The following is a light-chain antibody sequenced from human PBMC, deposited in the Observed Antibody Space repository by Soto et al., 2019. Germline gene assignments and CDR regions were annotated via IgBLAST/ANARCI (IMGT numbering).Light chain of an antibody. Sequence: SYELTQPPSVSVAPGKTARINCGGNNIGSKSVHWYQQKPGQAPVLVIYYDSDRPSGIPERFSGSNSGNTATLTISRVEAGDEADYYCQVWDSSSDHRVFGTGTKLTVL. J-gene: IGLJ1*01. V-gene: IGLV3-21*04. CDR2: YDS. CDR1: NIGSKS. CDR3: QVWDSSSDHRV.